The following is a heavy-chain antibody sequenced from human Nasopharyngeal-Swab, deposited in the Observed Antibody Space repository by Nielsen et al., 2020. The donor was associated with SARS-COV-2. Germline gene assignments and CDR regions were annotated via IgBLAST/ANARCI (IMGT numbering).Heavy chain of an antibody. CDR3: ARDLQDYGMDV. CDR2: IYSGGST. CDR1: GFTVSSNY. V-gene: IGHV3-53*04. J-gene: IGHJ6*02. D-gene: IGHD4-11*01. Sequence: GGSLRLSCAASGFTVSSNYMSWVRQAPGKGLEWVSVIYSGGSTYYADSVKGRFTISGHNSKNTLYLQMNSLRAEDTAVYYCARDLQDYGMDVWGQGTTVTVSS.